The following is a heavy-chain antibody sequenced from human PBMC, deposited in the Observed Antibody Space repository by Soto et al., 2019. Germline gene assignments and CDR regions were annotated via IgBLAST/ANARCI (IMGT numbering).Heavy chain of an antibody. D-gene: IGHD3-10*01. CDR3: AREDYYGSGSYSHYYYGMDV. CDR1: GFTFISYW. CDR2: IKQDGSEK. J-gene: IGHJ6*02. V-gene: IGHV3-7*03. Sequence: GGSLRLSCSASGFTFISYWMSWFRQARGKGLEWVANIKQDGSEKYYVDSVKGRFTISRDNAKNSLYLQMNSLRAEDTAVYYCAREDYYGSGSYSHYYYGMDVWGQGTTVTVSS.